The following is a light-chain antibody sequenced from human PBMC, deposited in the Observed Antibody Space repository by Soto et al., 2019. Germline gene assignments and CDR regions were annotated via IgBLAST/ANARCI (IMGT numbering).Light chain of an antibody. Sequence: EIVMTQSPATLSLSPGERAAVSCRASQSINSELAWYHQKPGQPPRLLIYGASPRATGVPARFTGSESGSDFTLTISGLQSEDFAVYYCQQGHNWPLTFGQGTRLEI. V-gene: IGKV3-15*01. CDR1: QSINSE. CDR2: GAS. J-gene: IGKJ2*01. CDR3: QQGHNWPLT.